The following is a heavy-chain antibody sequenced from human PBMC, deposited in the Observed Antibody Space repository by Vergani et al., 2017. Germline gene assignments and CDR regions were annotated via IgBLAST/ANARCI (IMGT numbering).Heavy chain of an antibody. V-gene: IGHV3-7*01. J-gene: IGHJ6*03. CDR3: ARALDSWYGNYYYYMDV. Sequence: EVQLVDSGGGLVQPGGSLRLSCEASGFTFSDPWMNWVRQTPGKGLEWVAHIKEDGREKAYVDSVRGRFTISRDNAKNSLYLQMNSLRAEDTAVYYCARALDSWYGNYYYYMDVWGKGTTVTVSS. CDR1: GFTFSDPW. CDR2: IKEDGREK. D-gene: IGHD6-13*01.